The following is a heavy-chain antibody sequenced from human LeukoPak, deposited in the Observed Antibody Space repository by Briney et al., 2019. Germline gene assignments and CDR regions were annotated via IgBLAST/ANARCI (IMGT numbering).Heavy chain of an antibody. CDR3: VRLFSLADFQSLFDF. J-gene: IGHJ4*02. D-gene: IGHD3/OR15-3a*01. CDR2: IYTRGSA. Sequence: PSETLSLTCTVAGGSISSYYWSWIRQPPGKGLEWIGYIYTRGSANYNPSLKSRVTISVDTSKNQFSLKLSSVTTADTAVYFCVRLFSLADFQSLFDFWGQGTLVTVSS. CDR1: GGSISSYY. V-gene: IGHV4-4*09.